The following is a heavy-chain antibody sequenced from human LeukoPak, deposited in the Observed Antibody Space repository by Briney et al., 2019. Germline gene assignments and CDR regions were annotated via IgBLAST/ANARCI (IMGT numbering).Heavy chain of an antibody. V-gene: IGHV3-23*01. J-gene: IGHJ4*02. CDR3: ANLKVSGSPPFDY. D-gene: IGHD1-26*01. Sequence: GGSLRLSCAASGFALSNYSMGWVRQAPGKGLEWVSGIGEEKSGSWTKSADSVKGRFTISRDNSKNTLYLQMNSLRAEDTAVYYCANLKVSGSPPFDYWGQGTLVTVSS. CDR1: GFALSNYS. CDR2: IGEEKSGSWT.